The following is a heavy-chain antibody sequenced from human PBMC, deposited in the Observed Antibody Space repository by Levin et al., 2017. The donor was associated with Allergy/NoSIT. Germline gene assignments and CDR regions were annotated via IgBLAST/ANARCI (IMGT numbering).Heavy chain of an antibody. CDR3: ARVGSYYYDSSGYTHWETYALDI. CDR1: GGSISSYY. V-gene: IGHV4-59*01. CDR2: IYYSGST. Sequence: PSETLSLTCTVSGGSISSYYWSWIRQPPGKGLEWIGYIYYSGSTNYNPSLKSRVTISVDTSKNQFSLKLSSVTAADTAVYYCARVGSYYYDSSGYTHWETYALDIWGQGTMVTVSS. J-gene: IGHJ3*02. D-gene: IGHD3-22*01.